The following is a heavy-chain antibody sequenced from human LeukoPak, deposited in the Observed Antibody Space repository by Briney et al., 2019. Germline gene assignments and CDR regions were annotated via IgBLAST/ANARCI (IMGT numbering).Heavy chain of an antibody. J-gene: IGHJ2*01. CDR3: ARRPIEMATPYWYFDL. CDR2: IYHSGST. V-gene: IGHV4-38-2*01. Sequence: SETLSLTCAVSGYSISSGYYWGWIRQPPGKGLEWIGSIYHSGSTYYNPSLKGRVTISVDTSKNQFSLKLSSVTAADTAVYYCARRPIEMATPYWYFDLWGRGTLVTVSS. CDR1: GYSISSGYY. D-gene: IGHD5-24*01.